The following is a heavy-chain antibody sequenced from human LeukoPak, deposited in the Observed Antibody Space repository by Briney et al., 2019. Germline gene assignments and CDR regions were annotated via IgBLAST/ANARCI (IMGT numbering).Heavy chain of an antibody. D-gene: IGHD7-27*01. CDR2: ISGSGGST. J-gene: IGHJ4*02. V-gene: IGHV3-23*01. CDR3: AKKVPANWGSYFDY. CDR1: GFTFSNYA. Sequence: GGSLRLSCAASGFTFSNYAMSWVRQAPGKGLEWVSGISGSGGSTYYVDSVKGRFTISRDNSKNTLYLQMNSLRAEDTAVYYCAKKVPANWGSYFDYWGQGTLVTVSS.